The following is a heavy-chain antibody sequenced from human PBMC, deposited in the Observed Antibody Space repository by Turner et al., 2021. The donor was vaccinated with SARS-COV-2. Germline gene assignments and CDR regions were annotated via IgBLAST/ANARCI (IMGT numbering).Heavy chain of an antibody. Sequence: QLQLQESGPGLVKPSETLSLTCPVSGGSISSSSYYWGWIRQPPGKGLEWIGSIYYSGSTYYNPSLKSRVTISVDTSKNQFSLKLSSVTAADTAVYYCAPSPITMVRGVITFGWFDPWGQGTLVTVSS. J-gene: IGHJ5*02. CDR1: GGSISSSSYY. CDR3: APSPITMVRGVITFGWFDP. D-gene: IGHD3-10*01. V-gene: IGHV4-39*01. CDR2: IYYSGST.